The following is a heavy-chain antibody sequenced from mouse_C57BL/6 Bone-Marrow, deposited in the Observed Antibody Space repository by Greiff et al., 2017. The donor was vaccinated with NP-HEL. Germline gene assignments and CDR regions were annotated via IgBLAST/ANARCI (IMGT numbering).Heavy chain of an antibody. CDR2: ISDGGSYT. CDR1: GFTFSSYA. J-gene: IGHJ1*03. D-gene: IGHD2-4*01. Sequence: EVKLVESGGGLVKPGGSLKLSCAASGFTFSSYAMSWVRQTPEKRLEWVATISDGGSYTYYPDNVKGRFTISRDNAKNNLYLQMSHLKSEDTAMYYCARDLDYDYFYWYFDVWGTGTTVTVSS. V-gene: IGHV5-4*01. CDR3: ARDLDYDYFYWYFDV.